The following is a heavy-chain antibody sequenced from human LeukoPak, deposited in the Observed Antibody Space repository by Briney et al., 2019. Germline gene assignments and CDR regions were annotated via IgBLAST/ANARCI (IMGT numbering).Heavy chain of an antibody. Sequence: GGSLRLSCAASGFSFSSCCMIWLRQAPGKGLEWVANINQDGSEKYYVDSVKGRFTISRDNAKNSLYLQMDSLRVEDTAVYYCVTSTSARELPSGHSGQGTLVTVSS. D-gene: IGHD1-26*01. CDR2: INQDGSEK. CDR1: GFSFSSCC. J-gene: IGHJ4*02. CDR3: VTSTSARELPSGH. V-gene: IGHV3-7*05.